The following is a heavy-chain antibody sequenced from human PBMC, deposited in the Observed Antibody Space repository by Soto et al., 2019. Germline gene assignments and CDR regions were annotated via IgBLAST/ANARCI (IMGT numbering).Heavy chain of an antibody. CDR2: ISKDSTTM. D-gene: IGHD3-16*01. J-gene: IGHJ5*02. CDR1: GFTFSQFN. Sequence: GGSLRLSCAISGFTFSQFNVNWVRQAPGKGLEWVAFISKDSTTMYYAASVKGRFTVSRDNAVNSLNLQMNSLRDDDTAVYYCARDGGNWFGPWGQGTLVTVSS. V-gene: IGHV3-48*02. CDR3: ARDGGNWFGP.